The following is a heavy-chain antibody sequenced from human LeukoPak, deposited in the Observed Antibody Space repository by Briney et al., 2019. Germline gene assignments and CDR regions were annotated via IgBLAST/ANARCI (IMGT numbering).Heavy chain of an antibody. CDR3: ARDLGSSSGY. V-gene: IGHV3-53*01. CDR2: IYSGGST. CDR1: RFSVSSNY. D-gene: IGHD6-6*01. J-gene: IGHJ4*02. Sequence: GGSLRLSCAAYRFSVSSNYMCWVRQAPGKGLEWVSVIYSGGSTYYADSVKGRFTISRDNSKNTLYLQMNSLRAEDTAVYYCARDLGSSSGYWGQGTLVTVSS.